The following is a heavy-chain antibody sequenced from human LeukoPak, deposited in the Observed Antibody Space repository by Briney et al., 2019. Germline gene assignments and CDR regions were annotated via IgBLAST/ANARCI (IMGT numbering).Heavy chain of an antibody. V-gene: IGHV4-61*01. CDR3: ARALRGGSYHDFDY. J-gene: IGHJ4*02. CDR2: IYYSGST. D-gene: IGHD1-26*01. Sequence: PSETLSLTCTVSGYSISSGYYWGWIRQPPGKGLEWIGYIYYSGSTNYNPSLKSRVTISVDTSKNQFSLKLSSVTAADTAVYYCARALRGGSYHDFDYWGQGTLVTVSS. CDR1: GYSISSGYY.